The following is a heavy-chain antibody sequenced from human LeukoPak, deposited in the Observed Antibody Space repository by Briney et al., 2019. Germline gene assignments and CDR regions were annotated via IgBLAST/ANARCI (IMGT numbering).Heavy chain of an antibody. D-gene: IGHD6-13*01. V-gene: IGHV3-23*01. CDR3: AKATLAADAYYYGMDV. J-gene: IGHJ6*02. CDR2: ITDSGHGT. CDR1: GFTFSDYY. Sequence: GGSLRLSCAASGFTFSDYYMSWIRQAPGKGLEWVSSITDSGHGTYYADSVRGRFTVSRDNSKDTLHLQMNSLRAEDTAVYYCAKATLAADAYYYGMDVWGQGTTVTVSS.